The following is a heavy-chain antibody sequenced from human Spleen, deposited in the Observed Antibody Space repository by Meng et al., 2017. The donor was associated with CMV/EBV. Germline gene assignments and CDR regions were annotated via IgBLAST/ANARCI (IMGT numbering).Heavy chain of an antibody. CDR3: ARGKPPLYYYDSSGDPGFDY. J-gene: IGHJ4*02. Sequence: SYRMNWVREAPGKGLEWVSSISSSSSYIYYADSVKGRFTISRDNAKNSLYLQMNSLRAEDTAVYYCARGKPPLYYYDSSGDPGFDYWGQGTLVTVSS. CDR1: SYR. D-gene: IGHD3-22*01. V-gene: IGHV3-21*01. CDR2: ISSSSSYI.